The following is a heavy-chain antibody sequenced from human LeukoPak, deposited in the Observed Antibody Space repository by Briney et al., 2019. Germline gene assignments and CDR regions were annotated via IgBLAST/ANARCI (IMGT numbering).Heavy chain of an antibody. CDR1: GGTFSSYA. J-gene: IGHJ4*02. D-gene: IGHD3-22*01. Sequence: GASVKVSCKASGGTFSSYAISWVRQAPGQGLEWMGRIIPILGIANYAQKFQGRVTITADKSTSTAYMELSSLRSEDTAVYYCAREASSGLAKLIFDYWGQGTLVTVSS. CDR3: AREASSGLAKLIFDY. CDR2: IIPILGIA. V-gene: IGHV1-69*04.